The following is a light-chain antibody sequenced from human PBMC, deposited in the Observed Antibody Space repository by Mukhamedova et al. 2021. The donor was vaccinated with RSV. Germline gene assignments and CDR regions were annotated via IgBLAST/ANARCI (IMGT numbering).Light chain of an antibody. J-gene: IGKJ4*01. CDR1: QSVSSN. CDR2: GAS. Sequence: ASQSVSSNLAWYQQKPGQAPRLLIYGASTRATGIPARFSGSGSGTEFTLTISSMQSEEFAVYYCQQYNNWPPITFGGGTKVEI. CDR3: QQYNNWPPIT. V-gene: IGKV3-15*01.